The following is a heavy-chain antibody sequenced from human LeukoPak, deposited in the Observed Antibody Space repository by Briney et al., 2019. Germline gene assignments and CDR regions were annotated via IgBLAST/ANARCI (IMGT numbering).Heavy chain of an antibody. CDR1: GYTFTGYY. D-gene: IGHD2-2*01. CDR3: AREGEYQVPYFDY. J-gene: IGHJ4*02. V-gene: IGHV1-2*06. Sequence: ASVKVSFKASGYTFTGYYMHWVRQAPGQGLEWMGRINPNSGGTNYAQKFQGRVTMTRDTSISTAYMELSRLRSDDTAVYYCAREGEYQVPYFDYWGQGTLVTVSS. CDR2: INPNSGGT.